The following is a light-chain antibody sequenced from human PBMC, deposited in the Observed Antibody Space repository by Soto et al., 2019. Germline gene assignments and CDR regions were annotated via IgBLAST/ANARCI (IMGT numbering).Light chain of an antibody. Sequence: QSPLTQPASVSGSPGQSITISCTGTSSDVGSYNLVSWYQQHPGKDPKLMIYEGSKRPSGVSNRFSGSKSGNTASLTISGLQAEDEADYYCCSYAGSSSHVVFGGGTKLTVL. V-gene: IGLV2-23*01. CDR1: SSDVGSYNL. CDR3: CSYAGSSSHVV. J-gene: IGLJ2*01. CDR2: EGS.